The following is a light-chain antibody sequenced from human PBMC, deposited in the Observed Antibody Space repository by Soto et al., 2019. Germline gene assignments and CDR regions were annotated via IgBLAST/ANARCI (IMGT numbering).Light chain of an antibody. Sequence: DIQMAQSPSYLSASLGDRVTITCAASQSISSYLNWYQQKPGKAPKLMIYAASSLQSGVPSRFSGSGSGTDFTLTISSLQPEDFATYDGQQSYSTPLTFGGGTKVDIK. CDR3: QQSYSTPLT. J-gene: IGKJ4*01. CDR1: QSISSY. CDR2: AAS. V-gene: IGKV1-39*01.